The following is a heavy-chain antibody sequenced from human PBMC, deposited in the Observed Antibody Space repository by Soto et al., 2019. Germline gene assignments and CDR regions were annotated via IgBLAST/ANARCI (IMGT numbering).Heavy chain of an antibody. J-gene: IGHJ4*02. Sequence: QIPLVQSGAEVKKTGASVRVSCETSGYTFVSYGISWVRQAPGQGLEWMGWISPYNGNTNYAEKFKDRVTLTTDTSTDTAFLDLRSLTSDDTAVYFCARDQYYFDSSGYYDFWGQGTLVTVSS. V-gene: IGHV1-18*04. CDR2: ISPYNGNT. CDR1: GYTFVSYG. D-gene: IGHD3-22*01. CDR3: ARDQYYFDSSGYYDF.